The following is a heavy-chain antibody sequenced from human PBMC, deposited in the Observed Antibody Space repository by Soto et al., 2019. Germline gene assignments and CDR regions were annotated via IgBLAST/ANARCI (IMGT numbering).Heavy chain of an antibody. Sequence: ASVNVSCKASGYTFTGYYMHWVRQAPGQGLEWMGWINPNSGGTNYAQKFQGWVTMTRDTSISTAYMELSRLRSDDTAVYYCARGTAAAGNHYYYMDVWGKGTTVTVSS. V-gene: IGHV1-2*04. CDR3: ARGTAAAGNHYYYMDV. D-gene: IGHD6-13*01. J-gene: IGHJ6*03. CDR2: INPNSGGT. CDR1: GYTFTGYY.